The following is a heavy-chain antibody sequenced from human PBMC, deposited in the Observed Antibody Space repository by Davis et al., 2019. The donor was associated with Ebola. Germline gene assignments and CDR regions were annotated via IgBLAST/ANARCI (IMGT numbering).Heavy chain of an antibody. CDR2: VNGDGGTT. CDR1: GFTFRNFW. CDR3: ARGFEPYAMDV. Sequence: GESLKISCAASGFTFRNFWMHWVRQAPGKGLVWVSRVNGDGGTTTYADSVKGRFTISRDNAKNTLYLQMNSLRDEDTAVYYCARGFEPYAMDVWGQGTTVTVSS. J-gene: IGHJ6*02. D-gene: IGHD3-16*01. V-gene: IGHV3-74*03.